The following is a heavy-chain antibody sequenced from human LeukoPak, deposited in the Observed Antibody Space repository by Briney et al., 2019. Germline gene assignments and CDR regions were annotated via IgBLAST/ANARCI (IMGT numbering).Heavy chain of an antibody. D-gene: IGHD5-24*01. CDR3: ARDDGSMYY. J-gene: IGHJ4*02. V-gene: IGHV4-39*07. CDR2: IYYSGST. Sequence: SETLSLTCTVSGGSISSSSYYWGWIRQPPGKGLEWIGSIYYSGSTYYNPSLKSRVTISVDTSKNQFSLKLSSVTAADTAVYYCARDDGSMYYWGQGTLVTVSS. CDR1: GGSISSSSYY.